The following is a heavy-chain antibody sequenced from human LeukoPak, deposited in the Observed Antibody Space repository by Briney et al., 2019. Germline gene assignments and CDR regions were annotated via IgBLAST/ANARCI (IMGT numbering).Heavy chain of an antibody. CDR2: INHSGST. CDR3: ARGDGRQQLVLVY. J-gene: IGHJ4*02. D-gene: IGHD6-13*01. V-gene: IGHV4-34*01. CDR1: GFTFGDYA. Sequence: NSGGSLRLSCTGSGFTFGDYAMSWFRQSPGKGLEWIGEINHSGSTNYSPSLKSRVTISVDTSKNQFSLKLSSVTAADTAVYYCARGDGRQQLVLVYWGQGTLVTVSS.